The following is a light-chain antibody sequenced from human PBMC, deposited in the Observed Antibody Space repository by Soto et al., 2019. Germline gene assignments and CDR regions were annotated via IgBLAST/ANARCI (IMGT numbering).Light chain of an antibody. V-gene: IGKV3-15*01. CDR1: QRVSPN. J-gene: IGKJ5*01. CDR2: GAS. CDR3: QQYYTWPS. Sequence: EILMTQSPATLYVSPGERATLSCRASQRVSPNVAWYQQRPGQPPRLLIFGASTRATGIPGRFSGSGSGTEFTLTISSLESEDFAVYYCQQYYTWPSFGQGTRLEI.